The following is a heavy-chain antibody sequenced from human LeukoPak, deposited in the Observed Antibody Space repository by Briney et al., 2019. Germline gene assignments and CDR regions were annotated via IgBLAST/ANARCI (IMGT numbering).Heavy chain of an antibody. D-gene: IGHD3-10*01. V-gene: IGHV4-4*07. Sequence: SETLSLTCTVSGGSISSYYWSWIRQPAGKGLEWIGRIYTSGSTNYNPSLKSRVTMSVDTSKNQFSLKLSSVTAADTAVYYCARGSGFGELSPFDIWGQGTMVTVSS. CDR1: GGSISSYY. J-gene: IGHJ3*02. CDR2: IYTSGST. CDR3: ARGSGFGELSPFDI.